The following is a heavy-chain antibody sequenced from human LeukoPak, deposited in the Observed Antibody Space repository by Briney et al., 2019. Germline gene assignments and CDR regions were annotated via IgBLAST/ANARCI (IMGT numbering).Heavy chain of an antibody. D-gene: IGHD2-15*01. CDR1: GGSMSSYY. CDR2: INYSGNT. V-gene: IGHV4-59*08. CDR3: ARYWWSGAAPGSWFDP. J-gene: IGHJ5*02. Sequence: PSETLSLTCTVSGGSMSSYYWNWLRQPPGKGLEWIGYINYSGNTNYNPSLKSRVTVSIDTSKNQFSLKLSSVTAADAAVYYCARYWWSGAAPGSWFDPWGQGTLVTVSS.